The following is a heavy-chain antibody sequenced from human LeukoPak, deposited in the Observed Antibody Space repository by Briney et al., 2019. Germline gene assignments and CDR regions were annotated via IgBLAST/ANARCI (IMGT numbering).Heavy chain of an antibody. Sequence: SETLSPTCTVSGGSISSSSSYWGWIRQPPGKGLEWIGSIYYSGSTYYNPSLKSRVTISVDTSKNQFSLKLSSVTAADTAVYYCARHDRRRAQYNWNDDYWGQGTLVTVSS. J-gene: IGHJ4*02. CDR2: IYYSGST. D-gene: IGHD1-1*01. CDR3: ARHDRRRAQYNWNDDY. V-gene: IGHV4-39*01. CDR1: GGSISSSSSY.